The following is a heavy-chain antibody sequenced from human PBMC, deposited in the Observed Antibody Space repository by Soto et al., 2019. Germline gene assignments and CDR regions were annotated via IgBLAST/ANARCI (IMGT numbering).Heavy chain of an antibody. CDR1: GFTFSSYG. Sequence: QVQLVESGGGVVQPGRSLRLSCAASGFTFSSYGMHWVRQAPGKGLEWVAVIWYDGSNKYYADSVKGRFTISRDNSKNTLYLQMNSLRAEDTAVYYCARAGRRWLQSGVDYYYGMDVW. J-gene: IGHJ6*01. D-gene: IGHD5-12*01. CDR2: IWYDGSNK. CDR3: ARAGRRWLQSGVDYYYGMDV. V-gene: IGHV3-33*01.